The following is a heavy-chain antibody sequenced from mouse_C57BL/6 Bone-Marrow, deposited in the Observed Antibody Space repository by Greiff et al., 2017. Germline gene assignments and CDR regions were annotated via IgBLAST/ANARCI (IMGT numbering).Heavy chain of an antibody. CDR1: GYTFTSYW. Sequence: QVQLQQPGAELVKPGASVKLSCKASGYTFTSYWMQWVKQRPGQGLEWIGEIDPSDSYTNYNQKFKGKATLTVDTSSSTAYMQLSSLTSEDSAVYYCTTVVNWYFDVWGTGTTVTVSS. D-gene: IGHD1-1*01. CDR3: TTVVNWYFDV. J-gene: IGHJ1*03. V-gene: IGHV1-50*01. CDR2: IDPSDSYT.